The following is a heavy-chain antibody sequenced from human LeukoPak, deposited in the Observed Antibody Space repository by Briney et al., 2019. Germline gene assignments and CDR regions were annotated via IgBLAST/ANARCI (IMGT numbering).Heavy chain of an antibody. J-gene: IGHJ4*02. Sequence: ASVKVSCKASGYTFTSYGISWVRQAPGQGLEWMGWIRTYNGNTRYAQKFQGRITMTTDTSATTVYMELSSLRSDDTAVYYCARAGSGYADYWGQGTLVTVSS. CDR2: IRTYNGNT. CDR1: GYTFTSYG. D-gene: IGHD5-12*01. CDR3: ARAGSGYADY. V-gene: IGHV1-18*01.